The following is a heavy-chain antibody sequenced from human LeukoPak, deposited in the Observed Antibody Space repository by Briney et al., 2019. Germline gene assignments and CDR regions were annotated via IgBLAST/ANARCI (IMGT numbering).Heavy chain of an antibody. D-gene: IGHD5-24*01. J-gene: IGHJ4*02. Sequence: GGSLRLSCSASGFSFGSYAMSWVRQAAGKGLEWVSEICGSVSGSGDCTHYADSVKGRFTISRDNSKNTLYLQMNSLRAEDTAVYYCAKSLGRFPMATIKAIHYFDYWGQGTLVTVFS. CDR3: AKSLGRFPMATIKAIHYFDY. V-gene: IGHV3-23*01. CDR2: ICGSVSGSGDCT. CDR1: GFSFGSYA.